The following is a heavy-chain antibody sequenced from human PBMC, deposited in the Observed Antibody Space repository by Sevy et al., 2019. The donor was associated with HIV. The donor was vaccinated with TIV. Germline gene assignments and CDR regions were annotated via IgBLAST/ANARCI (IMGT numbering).Heavy chain of an antibody. D-gene: IGHD3-3*01. J-gene: IGHJ4*02. V-gene: IGHV3-30*18. CDR3: AKGLNEGEVRSIAPLDY. CDR1: GFTFSSYG. CDR2: ISYDGSNK. Sequence: GGSLRLSCAASGFTFSSYGMHWVRQAPGKGLEWVAVISYDGSNKYYADSVKGRFTISRDNSKNTLYLQMNSLRAEDTAVYYCAKGLNEGEVRSIAPLDYWGQGTLVTVS.